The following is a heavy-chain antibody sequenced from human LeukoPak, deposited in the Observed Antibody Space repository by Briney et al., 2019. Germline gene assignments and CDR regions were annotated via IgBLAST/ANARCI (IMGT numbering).Heavy chain of an antibody. CDR1: GFTFSSYS. CDR2: ISYDGSNK. J-gene: IGHJ6*02. V-gene: IGHV3-30*18. Sequence: GGSLRLSCAASGFTFSSYSMNWVRQAPGKGLEWVAVISYDGSNKYYADSVKGRFTISRDNSKNTLYLQMNSLRAEDTAVYYCAKESGSSWGGGYYYYGMDVWGQGTTVTVSS. CDR3: AKESGSSWGGGYYYYGMDV. D-gene: IGHD6-13*01.